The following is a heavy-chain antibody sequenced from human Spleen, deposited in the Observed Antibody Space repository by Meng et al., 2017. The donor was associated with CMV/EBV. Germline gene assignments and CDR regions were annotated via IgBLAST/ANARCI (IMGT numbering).Heavy chain of an antibody. CDR3: ADYGVVPI. CDR2: ISYSGST. J-gene: IGHJ3*02. V-gene: IGHV4-39*01. Sequence: SETLSLTCTVSGGSFSSSTYYWGWIRQPPGKGLEWIGSISYSGSTYYNPSLKSRVTISVDTFKNQFSLTLSSVTAADTAVYYCADYGVVPIWGQGTMVTVSS. D-gene: IGHD3-3*01. CDR1: GGSFSSSTYY.